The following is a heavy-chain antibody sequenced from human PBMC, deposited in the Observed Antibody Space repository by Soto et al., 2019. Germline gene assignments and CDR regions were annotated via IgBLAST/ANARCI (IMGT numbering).Heavy chain of an antibody. Sequence: PETLFLTCAVSGGSLSTSNWWSWFRQPPGKALEWLGEIFYSGSTKYNPFLNSRVTISADQSKNHLSLRLSSVTAAHTAVYYCVHHGGDPYYHDFWGQGSLVTVSS. D-gene: IGHD4-17*01. J-gene: IGHJ4*01. V-gene: IGHV4-4*03. CDR1: GGSLSTSNW. CDR2: IFYSGST. CDR3: VHHGGDPYYHDF.